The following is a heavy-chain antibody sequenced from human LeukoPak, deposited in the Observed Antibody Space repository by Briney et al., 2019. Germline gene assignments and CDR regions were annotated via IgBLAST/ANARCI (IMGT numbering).Heavy chain of an antibody. CDR1: GGSISSYY. D-gene: IGHD2-15*01. CDR3: ASFYCSGGSCYQYYCYYYMDV. J-gene: IGHJ6*03. CDR2: IYYSGST. V-gene: IGHV4-59*08. Sequence: SETLSLTCTVSGGSISSYYWSWIRQPPGKGLEWIGYIYYSGSTNYNPSLKSRVTISVDTSKNQFSLKLSSVTAADTAVYYCASFYCSGGSCYQYYCYYYMDVWGKGTTVTISS.